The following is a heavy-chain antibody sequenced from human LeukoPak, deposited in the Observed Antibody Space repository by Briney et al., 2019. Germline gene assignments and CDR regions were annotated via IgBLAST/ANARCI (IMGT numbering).Heavy chain of an antibody. J-gene: IGHJ4*02. CDR3: ARGRWELLSYYFDY. V-gene: IGHV3-30*03. D-gene: IGHD1-26*01. Sequence: GGSLRLSCAASGFTFSNYGIHWVRQAPGKGLEWVAVISYDGRNKYYADSVKGRFTISRDNSKNTLYLQMNSLRAEDTAVYYCARGRWELLSYYFDYWGQGTLVTVSS. CDR1: GFTFSNYG. CDR2: ISYDGRNK.